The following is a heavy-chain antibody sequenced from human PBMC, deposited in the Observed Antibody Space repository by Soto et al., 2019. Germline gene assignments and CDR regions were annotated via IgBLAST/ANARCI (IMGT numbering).Heavy chain of an antibody. D-gene: IGHD2-15*01. V-gene: IGHV4-34*01. CDR2: INHSGST. J-gene: IGHJ4*02. Sequence: SETLSLTCAVYGGSFSGYYWSWIRQPPGKGLEWIGEINHSGSTNYNPSLKSRVTISVDTSKNQFSLKLSSVTAADTAVYYCAITLDGVAANNPFDYWGQGTLVTVSS. CDR3: AITLDGVAANNPFDY. CDR1: GGSFSGYY.